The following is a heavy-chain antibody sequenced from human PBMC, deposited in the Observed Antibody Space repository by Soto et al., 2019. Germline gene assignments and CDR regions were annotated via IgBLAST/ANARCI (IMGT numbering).Heavy chain of an antibody. D-gene: IGHD4-17*01. J-gene: IGHJ4*02. CDR2: ISSSDINI. V-gene: IGHV3-48*01. CDR3: ARDYGDYVPRNDY. CDR1: EFTFSSYS. Sequence: EVQLVESGGGLIQPGGSLRLTCAASEFTFSSYSMNWLRQPPGKGLEWISYISSSDINIYYADSVKGRFTISRDIAKNSLYLQMNSLRAEDTAVYYCARDYGDYVPRNDYWGQGTLVTVSS.